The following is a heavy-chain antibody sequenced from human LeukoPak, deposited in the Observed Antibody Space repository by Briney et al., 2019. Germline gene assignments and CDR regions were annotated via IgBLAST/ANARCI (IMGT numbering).Heavy chain of an antibody. J-gene: IGHJ4*02. CDR3: ARGYDFWSGLFDY. V-gene: IGHV4-59*01. Sequence: PSETLSLTCTVSGGSISSYYWSWTRQPPGKGLEWIGYIYYSGSTNYNPSLKSRVTISVDTSKNQFSLKLSSVTAADTAVYYCARGYDFWSGLFDYWGQGTLVTVSS. CDR2: IYYSGST. D-gene: IGHD3-3*01. CDR1: GGSISSYY.